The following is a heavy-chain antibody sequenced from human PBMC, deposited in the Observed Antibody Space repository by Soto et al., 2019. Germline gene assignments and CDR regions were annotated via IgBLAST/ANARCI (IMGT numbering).Heavy chain of an antibody. CDR2: ITHSGGT. CDR1: GGSFSDYY. Sequence: QVQLQQWGAGLLKPSETLSLTCAVYGGSFSDYYWTWIRQPPGKGLEWIGEITHSGGTNYNPSLKIRVTISVDTSKIQFSLNLNSVNAADTAIYYCARCAYTSGWSYFWYFYLWGRGTLVTVSS. CDR3: ARCAYTSGWSYFWYFYL. J-gene: IGHJ2*01. D-gene: IGHD6-19*01. V-gene: IGHV4-34*01.